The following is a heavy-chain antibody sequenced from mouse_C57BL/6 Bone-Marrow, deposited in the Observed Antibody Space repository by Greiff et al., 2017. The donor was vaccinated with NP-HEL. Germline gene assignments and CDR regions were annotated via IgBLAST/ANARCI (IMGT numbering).Heavy chain of an antibody. CDR2: LYPGSGSI. D-gene: IGHD2-4*01. J-gene: IGHJ2*01. Sequence: VKLVESGAELVKPGASVKLSCKASGYTFTEYTIHWVKQRPGQGLEWIGWLYPGSGSIKYNEKFKDKATLTADKSSSTVYMELSRLTSEDSAVYFCARHEIDYHFDYWGQGTTLTVSS. CDR3: ARHEIDYHFDY. CDR1: GYTFTEYT. V-gene: IGHV1-62-2*01.